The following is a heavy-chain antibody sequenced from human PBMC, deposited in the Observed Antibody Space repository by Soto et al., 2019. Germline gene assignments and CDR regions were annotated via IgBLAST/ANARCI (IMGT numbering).Heavy chain of an antibody. V-gene: IGHV4-59*01. D-gene: IGHD3-16*02. CDR3: ARHLGELSPPFDY. J-gene: IGHJ4*02. CDR1: GCSISSYY. Sequence: SETLYLTCTVSGCSISSYYWSWIRQPPGKGLEWIGYIYYSGSTNYNPSLKSRVTISVDTSKNQFSLKLSSVTAADTAVCYCARHLGELSPPFDYWGQGTLVTVSA. CDR2: IYYSGST.